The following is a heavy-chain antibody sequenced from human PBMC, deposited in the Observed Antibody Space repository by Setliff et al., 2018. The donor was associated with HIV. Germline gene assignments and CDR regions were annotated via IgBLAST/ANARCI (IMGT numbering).Heavy chain of an antibody. V-gene: IGHV1-18*01. CDR2: ISPYNGHK. CDR1: GYTFISYG. D-gene: IGHD6-13*01. CDR3: ARDAARRAAADTPVWFDP. J-gene: IGHJ5*02. Sequence: ASVKVSCKASGYTFISYGISWVRRAPGQGLELMGWISPYNGHKNYAQKVQGRVTMTRDTFTSTAYMELRSLRSDDTAVYYCARDAARRAAADTPVWFDPWGQGTLVTVSS.